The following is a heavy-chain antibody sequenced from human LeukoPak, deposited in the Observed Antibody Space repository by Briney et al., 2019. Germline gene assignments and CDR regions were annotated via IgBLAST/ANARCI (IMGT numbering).Heavy chain of an antibody. V-gene: IGHV1-2*02. J-gene: IGHJ4*02. Sequence: AASVKVSCKASGYTFTGYYMHWVRQAPGQGLEWMGWINPNSGGTNYAQKFQGRVTMTRDTPISTAYMELSRLRSDDTAVYYCARQAMVRGVMFDYWGQGTLVTVSS. CDR2: INPNSGGT. CDR3: ARQAMVRGVMFDY. CDR1: GYTFTGYY. D-gene: IGHD3-10*01.